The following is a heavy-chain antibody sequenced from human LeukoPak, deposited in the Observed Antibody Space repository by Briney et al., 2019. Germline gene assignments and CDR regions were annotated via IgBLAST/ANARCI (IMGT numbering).Heavy chain of an antibody. V-gene: IGHV1-46*01. CDR3: TREMVRGVYAY. Sequence: ASVKVSCKASGYTFTSYYMHWVRQAPGQGLEWMGIINPSGGSTSYAQKFQGRVTMTRDMSTSTVYMELSSLRSEDTAMYYCTREMVRGVYAYLGQGTLVTVSS. CDR2: INPSGGST. J-gene: IGHJ4*02. D-gene: IGHD3-10*01. CDR1: GYTFTSYY.